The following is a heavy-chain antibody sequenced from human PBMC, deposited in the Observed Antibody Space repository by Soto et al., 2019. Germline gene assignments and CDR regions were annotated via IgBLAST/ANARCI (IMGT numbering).Heavy chain of an antibody. D-gene: IGHD2-2*02. CDR2: IIPIFGTA. CDR1: GGTFSSYA. Sequence: SVTVSCKASGGTFSSYAISWVRQAPGQGLEWMGGIIPIFGTANYAQKFQGRVTITADESTSTAYMELSSLRSEDTAVYYCAICSSTSCYRSYYHYGMDVWGQGTTVTVSS. CDR3: AICSSTSCYRSYYHYGMDV. V-gene: IGHV1-69*13. J-gene: IGHJ6*02.